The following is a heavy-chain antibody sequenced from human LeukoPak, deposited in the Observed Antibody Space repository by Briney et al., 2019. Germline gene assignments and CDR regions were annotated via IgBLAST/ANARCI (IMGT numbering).Heavy chain of an antibody. V-gene: IGHV3-33*06. CDR3: SETGYCSGGSCYSTAEYFQH. CDR2: MWYDGSNK. Sequence: PGRSLRLSCAASGFTFSSYGMHWVRQAPGKGLEWVAVMWYDGSNKNYADSVKGGFTISRNNSKNTLDLQMNSMRADDTAVYYCSETGYCSGGSCYSTAEYFQHWGQGTLVTVAS. D-gene: IGHD2-15*01. J-gene: IGHJ1*01. CDR1: GFTFSSYG.